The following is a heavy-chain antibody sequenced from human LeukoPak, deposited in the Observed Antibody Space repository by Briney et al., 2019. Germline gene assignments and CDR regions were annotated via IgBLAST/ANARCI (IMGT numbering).Heavy chain of an antibody. Sequence: GGSLILSCAASGFTFSNYVMSWVRQAPGKGLEWVSGISWNSGSIGYADSVKGRFTISRDNAKNSLYLQMNSLRAEDTALYYCAKDMSHCSSTSCYTGGAFDIWGQGTMVTVSS. CDR2: ISWNSGSI. D-gene: IGHD2-2*02. CDR3: AKDMSHCSSTSCYTGGAFDI. CDR1: GFTFSNYV. V-gene: IGHV3-9*01. J-gene: IGHJ3*02.